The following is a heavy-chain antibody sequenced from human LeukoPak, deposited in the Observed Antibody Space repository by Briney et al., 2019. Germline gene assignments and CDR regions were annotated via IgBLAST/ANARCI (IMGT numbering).Heavy chain of an antibody. D-gene: IGHD2-2*01. J-gene: IGHJ4*02. V-gene: IGHV4-30-4*01. CDR1: GGSISSGDYY. Sequence: PSETLSLTCTVSGGSISSGDYYWSWIRQPPGKGLEWIGYIYYSGSTYYNPSLKSRVTISVDTSKNQFSLKLSSVTAADTAVYYCARGLDIVVVPAAIPFDYWGQGTLVTVSS. CDR3: ARGLDIVVVPAAIPFDY. CDR2: IYYSGST.